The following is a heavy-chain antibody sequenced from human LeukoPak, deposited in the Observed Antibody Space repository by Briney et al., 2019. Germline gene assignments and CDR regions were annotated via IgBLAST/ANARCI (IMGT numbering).Heavy chain of an antibody. CDR1: GYSFTSYW. CDR2: IYPGDSDT. CDR3: ARPAYCGGDCYHFFDY. Sequence: GESLQISRKGSGYSFTSYWIGWVRQMPGKGLEWMGIIYPGDSDTRYSPSFQGQVTISADKSISTAYLQWSSLKASDTAMYYCARPAYCGGDCYHFFDYWGQGTLVTVSS. D-gene: IGHD2-21*02. V-gene: IGHV5-51*01. J-gene: IGHJ4*02.